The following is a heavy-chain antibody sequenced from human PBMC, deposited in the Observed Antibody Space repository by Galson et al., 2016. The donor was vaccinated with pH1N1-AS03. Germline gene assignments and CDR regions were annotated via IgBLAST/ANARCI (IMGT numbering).Heavy chain of an antibody. CDR3: VKETGFSGTWYPFHQ. Sequence: SLRLSCAASGFIFSDYAMHWVRQAPGKGLEWVAFVSYDTARQQYTDSVKGRFTISKDRPRNMLYLEMNNLRVEGTAVYYCVKETGFSGTWYPFHQWGQGTLVRVSA. CDR2: VSYDTARQ. CDR1: GFIFSDYA. V-gene: IGHV3-30-3*01. J-gene: IGHJ1*01. D-gene: IGHD6-13*01.